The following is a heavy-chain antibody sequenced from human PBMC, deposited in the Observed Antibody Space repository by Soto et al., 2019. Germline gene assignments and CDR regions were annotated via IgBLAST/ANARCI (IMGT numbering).Heavy chain of an antibody. J-gene: IGHJ3*02. CDR2: INAGNGKT. CDR3: ERDSDYGDGGVDAFDT. Sequence: QVQLVQSGAEVKKPGASVKVSCKASGYTFTSYAMHWVRQAPGQRLEWMGWINAGNGKTKYSQKFQGRVTITRDTSASTAYMELSSLGSEDTGVYYCERDSDYGDGGVDAFDTWGQGTMFTVSS. CDR1: GYTFTSYA. D-gene: IGHD4-17*01. V-gene: IGHV1-3*01.